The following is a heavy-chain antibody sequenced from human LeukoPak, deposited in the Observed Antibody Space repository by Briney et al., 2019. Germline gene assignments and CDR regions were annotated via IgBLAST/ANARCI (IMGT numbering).Heavy chain of an antibody. CDR1: GYTFLSYG. J-gene: IGHJ5*02. D-gene: IGHD1-26*01. Sequence: ASVKVSCKASGYTFLSYGFSWVRRAPGRGLEWMGWISNYNGNTNYAPNFHGRLTMTIDTSTTTSYMELRSLRSDDTAVYYCARDLAWGADLMGPTDDWLDPWGQGTLVTVSS. V-gene: IGHV1-18*01. CDR3: ARDLAWGADLMGPTDDWLDP. CDR2: ISNYNGNT.